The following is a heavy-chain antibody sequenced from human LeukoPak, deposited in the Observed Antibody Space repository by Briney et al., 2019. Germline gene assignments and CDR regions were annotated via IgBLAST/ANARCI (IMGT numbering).Heavy chain of an antibody. CDR2: INWNGDNT. Sequence: RPGGSLRLSCAASGFTFSSHWMHWVRQAPGKGLEWLSGINWNGDNTGYADSVKGRFTISRDNAKNSLYLQMNSLRAEDTAFYYCARDRCSSTSCRAFDIWGQGTMVTVSS. V-gene: IGHV3-20*04. CDR1: GFTFSSHW. D-gene: IGHD2-2*01. CDR3: ARDRCSSTSCRAFDI. J-gene: IGHJ3*02.